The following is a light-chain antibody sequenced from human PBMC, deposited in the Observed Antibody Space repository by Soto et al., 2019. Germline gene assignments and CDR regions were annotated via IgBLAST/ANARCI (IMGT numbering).Light chain of an antibody. Sequence: QSALTQPASASGSPGQSITISCTGTSGDIGGYNSVSWYQQHPGKAPKLLIYEVVKRPSGVSNRFSGSKSGNTASLTISGLQADDEADYYCSSFTSSSTWVFGGGTKLTV. CDR2: EVV. V-gene: IGLV2-14*01. J-gene: IGLJ3*02. CDR3: SSFTSSSTWV. CDR1: SGDIGGYNS.